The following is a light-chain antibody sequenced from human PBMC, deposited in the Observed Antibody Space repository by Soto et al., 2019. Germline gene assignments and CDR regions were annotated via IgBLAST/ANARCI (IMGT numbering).Light chain of an antibody. CDR1: QGITNR. CDR2: EAS. J-gene: IGKJ5*01. V-gene: IGKV1D-12*01. CDR3: QQASSFPLT. Sequence: DIQMTQSPSSVSAPVGDRITITCPASQGITNRLAWYEQKPGKAPKLPLYEASSMQSGVPSRISGSGSGTDYTLTISSQQPADCATYYCQQASSFPLTFYHRTRL.